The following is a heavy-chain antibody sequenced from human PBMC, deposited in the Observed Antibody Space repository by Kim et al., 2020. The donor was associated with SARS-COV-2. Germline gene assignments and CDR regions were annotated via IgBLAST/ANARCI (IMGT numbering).Heavy chain of an antibody. D-gene: IGHD3-3*01. J-gene: IGHJ5*02. Sequence: ANSVKGRFTITRDNAKNSLYLQMNSLRAEDTAVYDCAGDVSVLRFSGSDPWGQGTLVTVSS. V-gene: IGHV3-11*06. CDR3: AGDVSVLRFSGSDP.